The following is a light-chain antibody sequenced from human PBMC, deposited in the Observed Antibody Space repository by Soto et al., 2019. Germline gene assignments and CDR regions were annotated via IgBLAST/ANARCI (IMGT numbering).Light chain of an antibody. CDR2: ELT. V-gene: IGLV2-14*01. CDR1: NSDVGAHNF. J-gene: IGLJ1*01. Sequence: QSVLTQPASVSGSPGQSITISCTGTNSDVGAHNFVSWYQQHPGKAPKLMIYELTYRPSGVSDRFLGSKSGNTASLTISGLQADADADYYCSSYATGNTYVFGSGTKLTVL. CDR3: SSYATGNTYV.